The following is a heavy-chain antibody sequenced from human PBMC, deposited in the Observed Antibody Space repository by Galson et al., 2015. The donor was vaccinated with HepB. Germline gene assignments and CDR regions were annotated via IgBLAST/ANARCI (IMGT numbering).Heavy chain of an antibody. CDR2: ISSNGGST. CDR1: GFTFSSYA. CDR3: VKREGPWDSSGYYYGAFDI. V-gene: IGHV3-64D*06. J-gene: IGHJ3*02. Sequence: SCAASGFTFSSYAMHWVRQAPGKGLEYVSAISSNGGSTYYADSVKGRFTISRDNSKNTLYLQMSSLRAEDTAVYYCVKREGPWDSSGYYYGAFDIRGQGTMVTVSS. D-gene: IGHD3-22*01.